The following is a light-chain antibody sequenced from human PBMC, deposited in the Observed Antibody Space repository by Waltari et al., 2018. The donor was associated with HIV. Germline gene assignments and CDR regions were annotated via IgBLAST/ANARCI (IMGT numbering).Light chain of an antibody. Sequence: ETVLTQSPVTLSVSPGERVTLSCRASQSVSGNLVWYQQKPGQAPRLLIYAASSRATYIPARFSGSGSGTDYTLTISNLQSEDSAVYYCQQNIHWPPYTFGQGTKLEIK. CDR1: QSVSGN. CDR2: AAS. CDR3: QQNIHWPPYT. J-gene: IGKJ2*01. V-gene: IGKV3-15*01.